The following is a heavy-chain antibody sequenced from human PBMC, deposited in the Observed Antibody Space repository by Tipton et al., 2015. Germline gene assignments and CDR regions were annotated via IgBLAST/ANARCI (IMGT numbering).Heavy chain of an antibody. Sequence: GSLRLSCAASGLSVSGNSMSWVRQPPGKRLEWVSLINVDGATYYADSVKGRFTISKDTSKKSLYLQMGSLRADDSALYYCATVLGAXXPAWGQGSLVTVSS. CDR2: INVDGAT. D-gene: IGHD3-16*01. J-gene: IGHJ5*02. CDR1: GLSVSGNS. CDR3: ATVLGAXXPA. V-gene: IGHV3-53*01.